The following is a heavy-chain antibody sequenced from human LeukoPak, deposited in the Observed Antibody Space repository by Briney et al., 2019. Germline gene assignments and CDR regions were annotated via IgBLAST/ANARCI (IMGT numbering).Heavy chain of an antibody. CDR3: ARDPGDYGDYLLDY. V-gene: IGHV1-69*13. CDR2: IIPIFGTA. J-gene: IGHJ4*02. CDR1: GGTFSSYA. Sequence: SVKVSCKASGGTFSSYAISWVRQAPGQGLEWMGGIIPIFGTANYAQKFQGRVTITADESTSTAYMELSSLRSEDTGVYYCARDPGDYGDYLLDYWGQGTLVTVSS. D-gene: IGHD4-17*01.